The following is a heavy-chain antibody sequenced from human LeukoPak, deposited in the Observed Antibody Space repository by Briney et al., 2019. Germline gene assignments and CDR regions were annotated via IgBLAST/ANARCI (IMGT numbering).Heavy chain of an antibody. CDR1: GYTFTSYG. CDR2: ISAYNGNT. Sequence: ASVKVSCKASGYTFTSYGISWVRQAPGQGLEWMGWISAYNGNTNYAQKLQGRVAMTTDTSTSTAYMELRSLRSDDTAVYYCARAGLVRGSSGWYEEGYFDYWGQGTLVTVSS. J-gene: IGHJ4*02. D-gene: IGHD6-19*01. V-gene: IGHV1-18*01. CDR3: ARAGLVRGSSGWYEEGYFDY.